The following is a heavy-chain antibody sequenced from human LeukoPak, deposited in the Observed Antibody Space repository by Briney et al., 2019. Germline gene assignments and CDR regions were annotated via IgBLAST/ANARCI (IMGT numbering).Heavy chain of an antibody. Sequence: GGSLRLSCAASEFSFSSYGMHWVRQATGKGLEWVSAIGTAGDTYYPGSVKGRFTISRENAKNSLYLQMNSLGAGDTAVYYCARGIGVRIDPWGQGTLVTVSS. CDR3: ARGIGVRIDP. CDR2: IGTAGDT. J-gene: IGHJ5*02. V-gene: IGHV3-13*01. D-gene: IGHD2-15*01. CDR1: EFSFSSYG.